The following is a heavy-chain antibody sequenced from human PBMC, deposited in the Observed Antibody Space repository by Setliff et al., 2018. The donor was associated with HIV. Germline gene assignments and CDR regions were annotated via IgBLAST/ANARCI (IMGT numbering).Heavy chain of an antibody. J-gene: IGHJ4*02. CDR1: GFSFDDYC. CDR3: ASIELAAMVPVDY. CDR2: ISSSSYYI. D-gene: IGHD5-18*01. Sequence: PGGSLRLSCEASGFSFDDYCMNWVRQAPGKGLEWVSSISSSSYYIYYADSVKGRFTISRDNAKNSLFLQMNSLRAEDTAVYYCASIELAAMVPVDYWGQGTLVTVSS. V-gene: IGHV3-21*01.